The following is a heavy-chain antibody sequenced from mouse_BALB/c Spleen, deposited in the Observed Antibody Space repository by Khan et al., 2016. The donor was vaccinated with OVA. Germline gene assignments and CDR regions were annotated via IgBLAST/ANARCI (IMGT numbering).Heavy chain of an antibody. CDR3: ARSGTTVVAYWYFDD. CDR1: GYSITSGYS. V-gene: IGHV3-1*02. D-gene: IGHD1-1*01. Sequence: EVQLVETGPDLVKPSQSLSLTCTVTGYSITSGYSWHWIRQFPGNKLEWMGYIHYSGTTNYNPSLKSRISITRDTSKNQFFLQLNSVTTEDTATYYCARSGTTVVAYWYFDDWGAGTTVTVSS. CDR2: IHYSGTT. J-gene: IGHJ1*01.